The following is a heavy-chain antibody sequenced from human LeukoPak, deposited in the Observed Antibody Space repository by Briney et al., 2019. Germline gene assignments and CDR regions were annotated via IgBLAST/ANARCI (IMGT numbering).Heavy chain of an antibody. D-gene: IGHD3-10*01. CDR3: ARQMVRGVSIDY. CDR1: GGSISSYY. Sequence: PSETLSLTCTVSGGSISSYYWSWIRQPPGKGLEWIGSIYYSGSTCYNPSLKSRVTISVDTSKNQFSLKLSSVTAADTAVYYCARQMVRGVSIDYWGQGTLVTVSS. CDR2: IYYSGST. V-gene: IGHV4-59*05. J-gene: IGHJ4*02.